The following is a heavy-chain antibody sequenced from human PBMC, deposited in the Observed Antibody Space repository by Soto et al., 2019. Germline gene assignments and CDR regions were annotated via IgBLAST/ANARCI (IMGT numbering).Heavy chain of an antibody. D-gene: IGHD6-13*01. Sequence: QEQVVESGGGVVQPGRSLRLSCAASGFTFSTHAMHWVRQAPGRGLEGVAIISYDGTTKDYADSVKGRFTISRDNSKSAVYLQMNSLRSEDTALYYCARDWRTAGTTGCFDPWGQGTLVTVSS. CDR2: ISYDGTTK. V-gene: IGHV3-30-3*01. CDR1: GFTFSTHA. J-gene: IGHJ5*02. CDR3: ARDWRTAGTTGCFDP.